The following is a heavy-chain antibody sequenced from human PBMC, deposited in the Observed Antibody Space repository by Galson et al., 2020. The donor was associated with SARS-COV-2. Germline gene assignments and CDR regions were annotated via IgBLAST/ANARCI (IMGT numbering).Heavy chain of an antibody. CDR1: GFTFSNYV. D-gene: IGHD3-10*01. CDR3: AKVLSSGAYYSTPHYTMDV. V-gene: IGHV3-23*01. J-gene: IGHJ6*02. CDR2: ISGSGGGT. Sequence: TGGSLRLSCAASGFTFSNYVMTGVRQAPGKGLEWVSGISGSGGGTYYADSVKGRFTISRDNSKNTLYLQMNSLRAEDTAVYYCAKVLSSGAYYSTPHYTMDVWGQGTTVTVSS.